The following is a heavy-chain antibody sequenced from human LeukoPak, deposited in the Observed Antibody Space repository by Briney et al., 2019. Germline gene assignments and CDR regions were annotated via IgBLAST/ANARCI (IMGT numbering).Heavy chain of an antibody. D-gene: IGHD3-10*01. CDR1: GFTFDDYA. J-gene: IGHJ4*02. CDR2: ISWNSGSI. Sequence: GGSLRLSCAASGFTFDDYAMHWVRQAPGKGLEWVATISWNSGSIAYADSVKGRFTISRDNARNSLYLRMNSLRVEDAALYYCARDMGLIYGSGSYFDYWGQGTQVTVSS. V-gene: IGHV3-9*01. CDR3: ARDMGLIYGSGSYFDY.